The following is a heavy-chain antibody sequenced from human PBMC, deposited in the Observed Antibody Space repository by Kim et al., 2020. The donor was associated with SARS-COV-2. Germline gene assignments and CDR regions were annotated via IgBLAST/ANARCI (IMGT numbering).Heavy chain of an antibody. V-gene: IGHV5-51*01. D-gene: IGHD6-19*01. Sequence: YSPSFQGQLPISADKSISTAYLQWSSLKASDTAMYYCATSPSSGWNWFDPWGQGTLVTVSS. J-gene: IGHJ5*02. CDR3: ATSPSSGWNWFDP.